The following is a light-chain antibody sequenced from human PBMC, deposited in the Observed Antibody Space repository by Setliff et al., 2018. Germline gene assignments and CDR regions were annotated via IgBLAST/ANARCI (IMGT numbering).Light chain of an antibody. CDR1: SSNIGSNA. CDR2: NNN. V-gene: IGLV1-44*01. CDR3: TSYTSSSTLYV. Sequence: QSVLTQPPSASGTPGQRVTISCSGSSSNIGSNAVNWYQQLPGTAPKLLIYNNNQRPSGVPDRFSGSKSGTSASLAISGLQAEDEADYYCTSYTSSSTLYVFGTGTKVTVL. J-gene: IGLJ1*01.